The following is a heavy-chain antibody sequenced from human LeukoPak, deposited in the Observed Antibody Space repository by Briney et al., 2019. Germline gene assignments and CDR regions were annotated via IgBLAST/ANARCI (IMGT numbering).Heavy chain of an antibody. CDR1: GDSLNYYY. CDR3: ARKGGHFDY. Sequence: SETLSLTCTLSGDSLNYYYWSCIRQSPGKGLEWIGYVYYNGSAKYNPSLKSRVTISVDVSKNQFSLKVSSVTAADTAIYYCARKGGHFDYWGPGTLVTVSS. CDR2: VYYNGSA. J-gene: IGHJ4*02. V-gene: IGHV4-59*01. D-gene: IGHD2-15*01.